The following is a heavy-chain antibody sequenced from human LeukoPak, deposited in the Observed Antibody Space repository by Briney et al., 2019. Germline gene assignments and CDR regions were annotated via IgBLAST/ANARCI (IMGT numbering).Heavy chain of an antibody. V-gene: IGHV1-69*13. Sequence: SVKVSCKASGGTFSSYAISWVRQPPAQGLEWMGGIIPIFGTANYAQKFQGRVTITADESTSTAYMELSSLRSEDTAVYYCARDRTISPIWFDPWGQGTLVTVPS. D-gene: IGHD3-3*01. J-gene: IGHJ5*02. CDR3: ARDRTISPIWFDP. CDR2: IIPIFGTA. CDR1: GGTFSSYA.